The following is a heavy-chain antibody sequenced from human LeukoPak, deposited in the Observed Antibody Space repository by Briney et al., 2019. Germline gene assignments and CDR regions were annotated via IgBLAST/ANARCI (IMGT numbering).Heavy chain of an antibody. CDR3: ARYSSWYNWFDP. CDR2: ISAYNGNT. CDR1: GYPFTNYG. D-gene: IGHD6-13*01. J-gene: IGHJ5*02. Sequence: ASVKVSCKASGYPFTNYGISWVRQAPGQGLEWMGWISAYNGNTNYAQKLQGRVTMTTDTSTSTAYMELRSLRSDDTAVYYCARYSSWYNWFDPWGQGTLVTVSS. V-gene: IGHV1-18*01.